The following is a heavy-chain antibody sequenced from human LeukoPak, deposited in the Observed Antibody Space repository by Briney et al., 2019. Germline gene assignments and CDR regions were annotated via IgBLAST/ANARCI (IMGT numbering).Heavy chain of an antibody. CDR3: AKAMYYYDSSGYYGAFDI. J-gene: IGHJ3*02. V-gene: IGHV3-30*18. Sequence: GGSLRLSCAASGFTFSSYGMHWVRQAPGKGLEWVAVISYDGSNKYYADSVKGRFTISRDNSKNTLYLQMNSLRAEDTAVYYCAKAMYYYDSSGYYGAFDIWGQGTMVTVSS. D-gene: IGHD3-22*01. CDR1: GFTFSSYG. CDR2: ISYDGSNK.